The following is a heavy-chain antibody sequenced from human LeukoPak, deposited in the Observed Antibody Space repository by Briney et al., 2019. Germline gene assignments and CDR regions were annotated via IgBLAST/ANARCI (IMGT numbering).Heavy chain of an antibody. V-gene: IGHV1-18*01. CDR3: ARLVGVAVAGTPPIYYYYYGMDV. CDR2: IGAYNGNT. J-gene: IGHJ6*02. CDR1: GYTFTSYG. Sequence: GASVKVSCKASGYTFTSYGISWVRQAPGQGLEWMGWIGAYNGNTNYAQKLQGRVTMTTDTSTSTAYMKLRSLRSDDTAVYYCARLVGVAVAGTPPIYYYYYGMDVWGQGTTVTVS. D-gene: IGHD6-19*01.